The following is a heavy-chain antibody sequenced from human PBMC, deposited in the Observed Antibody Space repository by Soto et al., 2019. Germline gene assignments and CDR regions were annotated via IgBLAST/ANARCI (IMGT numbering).Heavy chain of an antibody. D-gene: IGHD3-3*01. J-gene: IGHJ4*02. V-gene: IGHV5-51*01. CDR3: ARPSREFWSGPDY. Sequence: RGESLKISCQGSGYSVTNYWIGWVRQMPGKGLEWMGIIYPGDSDIRYSPSFQGQVTISVDKSINTAYLQWATLKASDTAMYYCARPSREFWSGPDYWGQGTLVTVSS. CDR1: GYSVTNYW. CDR2: IYPGDSDI.